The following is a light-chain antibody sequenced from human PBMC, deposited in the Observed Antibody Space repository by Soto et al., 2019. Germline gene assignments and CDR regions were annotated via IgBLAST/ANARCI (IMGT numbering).Light chain of an antibody. V-gene: IGLV1-44*01. J-gene: IGLJ1*01. CDR3: AAWDGSLPGSFL. CDR1: SSNIGRNT. CDR2: SNN. Sequence: QSVLTRRPSTSGTPGQSVTISCSGSSSNIGRNTVNWYQQLPGTAPKLLIYSNNQRPSGVPDRFSGSKPGTSASLAISGLPSEDEPAYYCAAWDGSLPGSFLFRTGTKVTVL.